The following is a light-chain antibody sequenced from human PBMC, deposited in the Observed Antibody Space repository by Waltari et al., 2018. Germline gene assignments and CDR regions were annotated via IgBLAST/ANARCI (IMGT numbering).Light chain of an antibody. J-gene: IGLJ2*01. CDR3: ATWDDRLTGVV. CDR1: NSNIGSNV. Sequence: QSALTQPPSASGTPGQTVTIFCSGGNSNIGSNVVNWYQQVPGMAPKLLIYSNTYRPSGVPDRFSGSKSGTSASLAISGIQSDDEGDYYCATWDDRLTGVVFGGGTQVTVL. CDR2: SNT. V-gene: IGLV1-44*01.